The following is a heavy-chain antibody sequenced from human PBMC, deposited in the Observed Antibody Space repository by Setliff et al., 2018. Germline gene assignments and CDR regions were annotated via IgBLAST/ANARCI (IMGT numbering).Heavy chain of an antibody. Sequence: PGGSLRLSCAASGFHFSDHAMHWVRQAPGKGLEWVAVISYGRGKEYYGDSVKGRFTISRDNSKNTLYLQMNSLRPEDTAVYYCARTCSGSGCYAGLESWGQGTPVTVSS. CDR3: ARTCSGSGCYAGLES. CDR1: GFHFSDHA. J-gene: IGHJ4*02. V-gene: IGHV3-30*03. D-gene: IGHD2-15*01. CDR2: ISYGRGKE.